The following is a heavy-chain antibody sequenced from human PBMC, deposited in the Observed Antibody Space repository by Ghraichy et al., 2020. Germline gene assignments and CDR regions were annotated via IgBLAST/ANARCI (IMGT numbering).Heavy chain of an antibody. D-gene: IGHD6-6*01. J-gene: IGHJ4*02. CDR3: ARRYSSSSGQVFDY. CDR2: IYYSGST. CDR1: GGSISSYY. Sequence: ETLSLTCTVSGGSISSYYWSWIRQPPGKGLEWIGYIYYSGSTNYNPSLKSRVTISVDTSKNQFSLNLSSVTAADTAVYYCARRYSSSSGQVFDYWGQGTLVIVSS. V-gene: IGHV4-59*01.